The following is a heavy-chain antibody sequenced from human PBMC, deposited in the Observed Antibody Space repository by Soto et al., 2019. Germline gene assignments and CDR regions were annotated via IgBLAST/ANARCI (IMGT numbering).Heavy chain of an antibody. CDR1: GFTFSSYG. J-gene: IGHJ4*02. CDR3: ARDRDGTGDY. CDR2: IWYDGSNK. V-gene: IGHV3-33*01. Sequence: SLRLSCAAAGFTFSSYGMHWVRQAPGKGLEWVAVIWYDGSNKYYADSVKGRFTISGDNSKNTLYLQMNSLRAEDTAVYYCARDRDGTGDYWRQGTLVTVSS. D-gene: IGHD3-10*01.